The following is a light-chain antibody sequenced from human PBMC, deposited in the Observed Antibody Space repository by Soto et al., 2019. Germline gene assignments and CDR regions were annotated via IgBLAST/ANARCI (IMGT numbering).Light chain of an antibody. Sequence: DIQMTQSPSSLSASVGDRVTITCRASQGISNYLAWYQQKPGKVPKLLIYAASTLQSGVPSRFSGSGSGTDFTLTISSLQPQDVATYYFQMYNSAPRTLGQATNV. CDR1: QGISNY. CDR2: AAS. J-gene: IGKJ1*01. V-gene: IGKV1-27*01. CDR3: QMYNSAPRT.